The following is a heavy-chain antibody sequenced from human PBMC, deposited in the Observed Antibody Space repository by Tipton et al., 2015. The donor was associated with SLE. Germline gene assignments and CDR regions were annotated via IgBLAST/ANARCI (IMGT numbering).Heavy chain of an antibody. Sequence: GHVTISADKSISTAYLQWSSLKASDTAMYYCARDLYGDMYYFDYWGQGTLVTVSS. J-gene: IGHJ4*02. V-gene: IGHV5-10-1*01. CDR3: ARDLYGDMYYFDY. D-gene: IGHD4-17*01.